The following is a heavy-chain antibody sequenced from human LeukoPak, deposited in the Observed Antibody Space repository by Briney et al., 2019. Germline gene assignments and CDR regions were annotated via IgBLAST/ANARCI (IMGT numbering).Heavy chain of an antibody. Sequence: SETLSLTCTISGGSISSYYWSWIRQPAGKGLEWIGRIYSSGSTNYNPSLKSRVTMSVDTSKNQFSLKLSSVTAADTAVYYCARGQYHLLYWYFDLWGRGTLVTVSS. CDR1: GGSISSYY. J-gene: IGHJ2*01. CDR3: ARGQYHLLYWYFDL. CDR2: IYSSGST. V-gene: IGHV4-4*07. D-gene: IGHD2-2*01.